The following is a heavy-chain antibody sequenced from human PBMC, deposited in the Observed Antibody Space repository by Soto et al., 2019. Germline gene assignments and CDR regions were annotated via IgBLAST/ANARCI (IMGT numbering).Heavy chain of an antibody. CDR1: GGSFRGYY. CDR2: ITHSGST. D-gene: IGHD6-13*01. V-gene: IGHV4-34*02. Sequence: QVQLQKWGAGLLKPSETLSLTCAVYGGSFRGYYWNWIRQPPWKGLEWIGEITHSGSTNYNPSLKSRVTIAVDTSKSQFSLKLTSVTAADTAVYYCARGGKQQLVRSQYFDLWGRGTLVTVSS. J-gene: IGHJ2*01. CDR3: ARGGKQQLVRSQYFDL.